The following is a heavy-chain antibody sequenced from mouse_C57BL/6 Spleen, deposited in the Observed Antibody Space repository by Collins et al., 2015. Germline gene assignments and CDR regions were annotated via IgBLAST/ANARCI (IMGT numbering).Heavy chain of an antibody. CDR3: ARDLGPPYWYFDV. V-gene: IGHV1-64*01. J-gene: IGHJ1*03. D-gene: IGHD4-1*01. CDR2: IHPNSDNT. Sequence: QVQLQQPGAELVKPGASVKLSCKASGYTFTSYWMHWVKQGPGQGLEWIGMIHPNSDNTIYNEKFKSKATLTVDKSSSTAYMQLSSLTSEDSAVYYCARDLGPPYWYFDVWGTGTTVTVSS. CDR1: GYTFTSYW.